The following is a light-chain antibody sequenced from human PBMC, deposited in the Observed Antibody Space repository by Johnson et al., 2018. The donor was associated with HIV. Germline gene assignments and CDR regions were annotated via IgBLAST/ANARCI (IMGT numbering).Light chain of an antibody. Sequence: QSVLTQPPSVSAAPGQKVTISCSGSSSNIGNNYVSWYQQLPGTAPKLLIYENNKRPSGLPDRFSGSKSGTSATLGITGLQTGDEADYYCGTWDSSLVAGLYVFGTGTKVTVL. CDR3: GTWDSSLVAGLYV. V-gene: IGLV1-51*02. CDR2: ENN. CDR1: SSNIGNNY. J-gene: IGLJ1*01.